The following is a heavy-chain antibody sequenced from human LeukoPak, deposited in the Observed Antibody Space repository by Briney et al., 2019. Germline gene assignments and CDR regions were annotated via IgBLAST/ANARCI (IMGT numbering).Heavy chain of an antibody. D-gene: IGHD1-26*01. V-gene: IGHV4-59*01. CDR2: IYYSGST. CDR1: GGSITSYH. J-gene: IGHJ4*02. Sequence: PSETLSLTCTVSGGSITSYHYSWIRQPPGKGLKWIGYIYYSGSTNYNPSLKSRATISVDTSKNPFSLKLSSVTAADTAVYYCARGGSGTYYHYWGQGTLVTVSS. CDR3: ARGGSGTYYHY.